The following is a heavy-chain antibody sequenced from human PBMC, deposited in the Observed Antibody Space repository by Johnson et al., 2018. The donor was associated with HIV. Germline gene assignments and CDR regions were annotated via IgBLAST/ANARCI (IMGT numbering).Heavy chain of an antibody. Sequence: QVQLVESGGGVVQPGRSLRLSCAASGFIFSSYGMHWVRQAPGKGLEWVTGMSYDGSNRYYADSVKGRFTISRDNSKNTLYLQMNSLRAEDTAVYYCAREAYRAFDILGQGTMVTVSS. J-gene: IGHJ3*02. CDR1: GFIFSSYG. CDR2: MSYDGSNR. CDR3: AREAYRAFDI. D-gene: IGHD3-16*01. V-gene: IGHV3-30*03.